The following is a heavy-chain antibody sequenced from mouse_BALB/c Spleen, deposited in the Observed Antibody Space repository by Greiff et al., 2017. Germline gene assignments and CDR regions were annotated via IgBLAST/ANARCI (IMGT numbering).Heavy chain of an antibody. D-gene: IGHD3-1*01. CDR1: GFNIKDYY. J-gene: IGHJ4*01. CDR3: NGCSSGYVRAMDY. Sequence: VQLQQSGAELVRSGASVKLSCTASGFNIKDYYMHWVKQRPEQGLEWIGWIDPENGDTEYAPKFQGKATMTADTSSNTAYLQLSSLTSEDTAVYYCNGCSSGYVRAMDYWGQGTSVTVSS. V-gene: IGHV14-4*02. CDR2: IDPENGDT.